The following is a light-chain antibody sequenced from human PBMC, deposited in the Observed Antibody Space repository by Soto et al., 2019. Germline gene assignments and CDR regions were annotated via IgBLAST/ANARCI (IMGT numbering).Light chain of an antibody. CDR1: QSVTSNY. V-gene: IGKV3-20*01. CDR3: QQYDNSPYT. J-gene: IGKJ2*01. Sequence: IVLTQSPGTLSLSPGERVTLSCRASQSVTSNYLAWYQQKPGQAPRLLMYGASSRATGIPARFSGSGSGPHFTLTISRLEPEDFAVYYCQQYDNSPYTFGQGTKLEIK. CDR2: GAS.